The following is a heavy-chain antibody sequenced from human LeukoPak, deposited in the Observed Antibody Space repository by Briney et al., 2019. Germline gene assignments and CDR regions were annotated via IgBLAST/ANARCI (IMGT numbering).Heavy chain of an antibody. CDR2: INPNSGAT. CDR1: GYTFTVYY. CDR3: AHDRPHFDY. J-gene: IGHJ4*02. V-gene: IGHV1-2*02. Sequence: ASVTVSFKASGYTFTVYYMHWVRQAPGQGGEWMGWINPNSGATNYAQKFQGRVTMTRDTSITTAYMELSSLRSDDTAVYYCAHDRPHFDYWGQGNLVTVSS. D-gene: IGHD3-3*01.